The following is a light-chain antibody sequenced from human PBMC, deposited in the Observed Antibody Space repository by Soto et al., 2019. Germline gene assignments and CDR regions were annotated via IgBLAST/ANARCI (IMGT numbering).Light chain of an antibody. CDR2: GAS. CDR3: QQYGSSPIT. CDR1: QSVSSSS. Sequence: EIVLTQSPGTLSLSPGERATLSCRASQSVSSSSLAWYQQKPGQPPRLLTFGASSRATGIPDRFSGSGSGTDFTLTISRLEPEDFAVYYCQQYGSSPITFGQGTRLEIK. J-gene: IGKJ5*01. V-gene: IGKV3-20*01.